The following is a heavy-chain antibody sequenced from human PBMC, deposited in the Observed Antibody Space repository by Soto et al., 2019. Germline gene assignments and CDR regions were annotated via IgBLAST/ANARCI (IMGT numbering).Heavy chain of an antibody. CDR1: GGSISGHY. D-gene: IGHD3-3*01. J-gene: IGHJ6*04. CDR2: INYSGST. CDR3: AREGSRFLVDV. Sequence: QVQLQQWGAGLLKPSETLSLTCAVYGGSISGHYWTWIRQPPGKGLEWIGEINYSGSTNYNPSLKSSVTISVDTSKNQFSLKLSSVTAADTAVFYCAREGSRFLVDVWGKGTTVTVSS. V-gene: IGHV4-34*01.